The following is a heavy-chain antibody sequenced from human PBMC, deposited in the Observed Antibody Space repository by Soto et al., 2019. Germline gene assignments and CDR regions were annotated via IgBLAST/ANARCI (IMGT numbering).Heavy chain of an antibody. CDR2: IRNKTNNYAT. CDR1: GFTFSDSA. CDR3: TSRRDWTAVDPLDY. D-gene: IGHD5-18*01. J-gene: IGHJ4*02. V-gene: IGHV3-73*02. Sequence: EVQLVESGGGLGQPGGSLKLSCAASGFTFSDSAMHWVRQASGKGLEWVGRIRNKTNNYATAYTASVKGRFTISRDDSKNTVYLQMNSLKIDDTAVYYCTSRRDWTAVDPLDYWGQGTLVTVSS.